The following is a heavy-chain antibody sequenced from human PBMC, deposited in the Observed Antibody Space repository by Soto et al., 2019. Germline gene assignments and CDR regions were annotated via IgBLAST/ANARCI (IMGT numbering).Heavy chain of an antibody. CDR3: ARGGVVMTVVSEGAFDY. Sequence: PGGSLRLSCAASGFAFSSYEMTWVRQAPGKGLEWVSYISSSGSSIYYADSVKGRFTISRDNAKNSLYLQMSGLRAEDTAVYYCARGGVVMTVVSEGAFDYWGQGTLVTVSS. CDR2: ISSSGSSI. J-gene: IGHJ4*02. D-gene: IGHD3-22*01. CDR1: GFAFSSYE. V-gene: IGHV3-48*03.